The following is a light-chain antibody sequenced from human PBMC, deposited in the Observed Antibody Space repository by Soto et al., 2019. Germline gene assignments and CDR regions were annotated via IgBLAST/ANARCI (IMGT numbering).Light chain of an antibody. J-gene: IGLJ1*01. Sequence: QSALTQPASVSGSPGQSITISCTGTSGDVDAFDYVSWYQQHPGKAPKLMIFEVSDRPSGVSDRFSGSKSSSTASLTISGLQAEDEADYFCTSFTSSSTQVFGTGTKVIVL. V-gene: IGLV2-14*01. CDR2: EVS. CDR1: SGDVDAFDY. CDR3: TSFTSSSTQV.